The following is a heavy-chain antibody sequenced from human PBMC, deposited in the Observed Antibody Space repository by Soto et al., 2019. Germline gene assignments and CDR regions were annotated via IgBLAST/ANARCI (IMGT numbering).Heavy chain of an antibody. V-gene: IGHV3-73*02. CDR3: TGEGAAHDY. Sequence: EVQLVESGGGLVQPGGSLKLSCAASDFTFSGSAMHWVRQASGRGLEWVGRIRSKGNSYATAYAASVKGRFTISRDDSKKTTYLQMNNLKTEDTAVYYCTGEGAAHDYWGQGTLVTVSS. CDR1: DFTFSGSA. CDR2: IRSKGNSYAT. J-gene: IGHJ4*02. D-gene: IGHD1-26*01.